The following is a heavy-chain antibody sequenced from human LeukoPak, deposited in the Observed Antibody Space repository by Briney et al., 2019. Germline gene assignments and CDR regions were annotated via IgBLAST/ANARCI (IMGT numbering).Heavy chain of an antibody. V-gene: IGHV3-23*01. CDR2: ISTSGGST. CDR1: GFTFSSYA. CDR3: ARGLGTFDY. D-gene: IGHD3-10*01. Sequence: GGSLRLSCAASGFTFSSYAMSWVRQAPGKGLEWVSSISTSGGSTYYADSVKGRFTISRDNSKNTLYLQMSSLRVEDTAVYYCARGLGTFDYWGQGTLVTVSS. J-gene: IGHJ4*02.